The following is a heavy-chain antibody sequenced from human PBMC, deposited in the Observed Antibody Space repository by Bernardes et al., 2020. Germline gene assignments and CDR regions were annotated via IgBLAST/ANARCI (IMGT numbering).Heavy chain of an antibody. D-gene: IGHD2-8*02. CDR2: ISGSGGST. J-gene: IGHJ3*02. CDR1: GFTFSSYA. Sequence: GGSLRLSCVASGFTFSSYAMSWVRQAPGKGLEWVSAISGSGGSTYYADSVKGRFTISRDNSKNTLYLQTNSLRAEDTALYYCAKDLGYCTGGMCSDTFDIWGQGTMVTVSS. CDR3: AKDLGYCTGGMCSDTFDI. V-gene: IGHV3-23*01.